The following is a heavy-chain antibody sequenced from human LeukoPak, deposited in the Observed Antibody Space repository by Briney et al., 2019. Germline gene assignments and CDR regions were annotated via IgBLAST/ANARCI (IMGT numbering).Heavy chain of an antibody. V-gene: IGHV3-23*01. CDR3: AKDGGSYQFDS. CDR2: ISGSGGKA. J-gene: IGHJ4*02. Sequence: GASLRLSCVASGFTFSSYGMSWVRQAPGKGLEWVSAISGSGGKAYNADSVKGRFTISRDSSRKTLYLQMNSLRAEDTAVYYCAKDGGSYQFDSWGQGTLVTVSS. CDR1: GFTFSSYG. D-gene: IGHD1-26*01.